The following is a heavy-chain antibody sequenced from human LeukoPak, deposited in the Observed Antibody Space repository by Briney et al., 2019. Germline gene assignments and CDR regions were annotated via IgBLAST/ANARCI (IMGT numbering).Heavy chain of an antibody. D-gene: IGHD4-23*01. CDR3: TPSVGY. Sequence: GGSLRLSCAASGFTFSNAWMSWVRQAPGKGLEWVGRIKSKTDGWTTDYAAPVKGRFTISRDDSKNTLYLQMNSLKTEDTAVYYCTPSVGYWGQGTLVTVSS. CDR2: IKSKTDGWTT. CDR1: GFTFSNAW. V-gene: IGHV3-15*01. J-gene: IGHJ4*02.